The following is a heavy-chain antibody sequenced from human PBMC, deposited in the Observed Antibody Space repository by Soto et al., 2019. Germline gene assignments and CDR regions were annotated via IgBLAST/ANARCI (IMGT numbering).Heavy chain of an antibody. J-gene: IGHJ4*02. CDR2: INPDGRTI. V-gene: IGHV3-74*01. D-gene: IGHD1-1*01. CDR1: AFSFSTSW. Sequence: GGSLRLSCAASAFSFSTSWMHWVRQAPGEGLVWVSRINPDGRTINYADSVKGRFTISRDNAKNTLYLQMNILRVEDTAVYFCATAGNYRFENWGQGTLVTVSS. CDR3: ATAGNYRFEN.